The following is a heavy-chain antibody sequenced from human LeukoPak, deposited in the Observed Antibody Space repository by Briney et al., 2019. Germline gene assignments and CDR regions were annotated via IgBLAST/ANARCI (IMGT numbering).Heavy chain of an antibody. V-gene: IGHV4-59*01. CDR1: GGSISSYY. CDR3: ARIHSTGPGESDY. CDR2: IYYSGST. Sequence: SETLSLTCTVSGGSISSYYWSWIRQPPGKGLEWIGYIYYSGSTNYNPSLKSRVTISVDTSKNQFSLKLSSVTAADTAVYYCARIHSTGPGESDYWGQGTLVTVSS. D-gene: IGHD1-14*01. J-gene: IGHJ4*02.